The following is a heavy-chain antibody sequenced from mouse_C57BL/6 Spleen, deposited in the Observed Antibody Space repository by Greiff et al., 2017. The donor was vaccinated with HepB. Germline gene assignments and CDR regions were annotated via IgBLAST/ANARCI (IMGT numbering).Heavy chain of an antibody. J-gene: IGHJ1*03. Sequence: DVMLVESGGGLVQPGGSLKLSCAASGFTFSDYYMYWVRQTPEKRLEWVAYISNGGGSTYYPDTVKGRFTISRDNAKNTLYLQMSRLKSEDTAMYYCARRDYDYWYFDVWGTGTTVTVSS. V-gene: IGHV5-12*01. CDR1: GFTFSDYY. D-gene: IGHD2-4*01. CDR2: ISNGGGST. CDR3: ARRDYDYWYFDV.